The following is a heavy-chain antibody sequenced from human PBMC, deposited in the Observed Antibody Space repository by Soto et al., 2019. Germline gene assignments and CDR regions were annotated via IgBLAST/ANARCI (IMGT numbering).Heavy chain of an antibody. D-gene: IGHD2-2*02. CDR2: IYHSGTT. V-gene: IGHV4-4*02. J-gene: IGHJ6*02. CDR3: AKEVVVVPGDIRGYGLDV. Sequence: SETLSLTCAVSGGSISSPNWWSWVRQSPGKGLEWIGEIYHSGTTNYNPSLKSRVTISLEKSKSQFSLKVTSVTAADTAVYYCAKEVVVVPGDIRGYGLDVWCPGTTVTLSS. CDR1: GGSISSPNW.